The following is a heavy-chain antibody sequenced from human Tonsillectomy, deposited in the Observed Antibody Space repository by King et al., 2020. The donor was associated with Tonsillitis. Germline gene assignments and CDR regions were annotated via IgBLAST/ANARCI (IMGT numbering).Heavy chain of an antibody. V-gene: IGHV3-7*01. CDR1: GFTFNNYW. D-gene: IGHD3-10*01. Sequence: VQLVESGGGLVQRGGSLRLSCAASGFTFNNYWMSWVRQAPGKGLEWVANIKQDGSEKYYVDSVKGRFIISRDNANNSLYLQMNSLRAEDTAVYYCVRDLLWFGANPYFDDWGQGTLVTVSS. CDR3: VRDLLWFGANPYFDD. CDR2: IKQDGSEK. J-gene: IGHJ4*02.